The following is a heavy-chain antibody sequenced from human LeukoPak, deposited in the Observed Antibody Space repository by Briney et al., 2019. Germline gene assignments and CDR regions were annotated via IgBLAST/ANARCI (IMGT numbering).Heavy chain of an antibody. V-gene: IGHV4-34*01. CDR3: AVGYYDSSGYPLFDY. Sequence: SETLSLTCAVSGGSLSGYYWTWIRQPPGKGLEWIGEINHSGSTNYNPSLKSRVTISVDTSKNQFSLKLSSVTAADTAVYYCAVGYYDSSGYPLFDYWGQGTLVTVSS. J-gene: IGHJ4*02. CDR1: GGSLSGYY. CDR2: INHSGST. D-gene: IGHD3-22*01.